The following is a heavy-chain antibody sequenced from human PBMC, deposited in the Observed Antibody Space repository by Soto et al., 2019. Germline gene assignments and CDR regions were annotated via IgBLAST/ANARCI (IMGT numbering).Heavy chain of an antibody. Sequence: QVQLQESGPGLVKPSQTLSLTCTVSGGSISSGDYYWSWIRQPPGKGLEWIGYIYYSGSTYYNPSLQSRVNISVDTSKHQFSLKLSSGTAAATAVYHCARVVYITSNRFLARWFDPWGQGTLVTVSS. CDR2: IYYSGST. J-gene: IGHJ5*02. CDR1: GGSISSGDYY. CDR3: ARVVYITSNRFLARWFDP. V-gene: IGHV4-30-4*01. D-gene: IGHD3-3*01.